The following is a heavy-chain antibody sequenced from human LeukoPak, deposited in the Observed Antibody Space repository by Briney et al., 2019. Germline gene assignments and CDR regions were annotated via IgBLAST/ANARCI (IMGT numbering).Heavy chain of an antibody. D-gene: IGHD6-19*01. CDR2: IYTTGNT. V-gene: IGHV4-4*07. J-gene: IGHJ4*02. Sequence: SETLSLTCSVSGGSISSYYWSWIRQPAGKGREWIGRIYTTGNTDYNPSLKSRVTMSVDTSKNQFSLKLSSVTAADTAVYYCARFGGWQYYFDYWGQGTLVTVSS. CDR1: GGSISSYY. CDR3: ARFGGWQYYFDY.